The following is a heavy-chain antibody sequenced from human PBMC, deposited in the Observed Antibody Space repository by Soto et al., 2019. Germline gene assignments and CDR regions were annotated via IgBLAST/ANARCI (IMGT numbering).Heavy chain of an antibody. V-gene: IGHV4-31*03. CDR1: GGSISSGGYY. CDR3: AREGPAAGPRRWFDP. CDR2: IYYSGST. Sequence: QVQLQESGPGLVKPSQTLSLTCTVSGGSISSGGYYWSWIRQHPGKGLEWIGYIYYSGSTYYNPSLKSRVTIPVDTSKNQFSLKLSSVTAADTAVYYCAREGPAAGPRRWFDPWGQGTLVTVSS. D-gene: IGHD6-13*01. J-gene: IGHJ5*02.